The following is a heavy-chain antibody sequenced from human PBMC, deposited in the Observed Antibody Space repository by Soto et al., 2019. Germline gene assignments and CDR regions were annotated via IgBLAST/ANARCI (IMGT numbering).Heavy chain of an antibody. CDR3: ARGYSHDHYHFSIRV. CDR2: VYSTGST. V-gene: IGHV4-4*07. CDR1: VGSISGYY. J-gene: IGHJ6*02. D-gene: IGHD5-18*01. Sequence: SATLSLTCTVSVGSISGYYWNWLRQPAGKGLEWVGRVYSTGSTNYNPSLKSRVTMSLDTSKNQFSLTLSSVTAADTVVYFCARGYSHDHYHFSIRVSCPATTVTVFS.